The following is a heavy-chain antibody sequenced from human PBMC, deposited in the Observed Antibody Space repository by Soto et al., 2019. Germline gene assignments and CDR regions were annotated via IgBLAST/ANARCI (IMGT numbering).Heavy chain of an antibody. CDR3: ARGRPSCSGGSCVVGYFDY. V-gene: IGHV4-34*01. D-gene: IGHD2-15*01. CDR1: DGSFSGYY. J-gene: IGHJ4*02. CDR2: INHSGST. Sequence: QVQLKQWGAGLLKPSETLSLTCAVYDGSFSGYYWSWLRQPPGKGLEWIGEINHSGSTNYNPSLKSRVTISVDTSKNQFYLNLSSVTAADTAVYYCARGRPSCSGGSCVVGYFDYWGQGTLVTVSS.